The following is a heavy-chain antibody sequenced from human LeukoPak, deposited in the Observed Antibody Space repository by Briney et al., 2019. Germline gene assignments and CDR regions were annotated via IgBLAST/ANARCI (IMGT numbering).Heavy chain of an antibody. Sequence: SRTLSLTCTVSVSTISSYNRSWVRQRAPQGLEWIGRIYTSGSTNYNPSLTSRVTISVRTSKNQFSLKLSSVTAADTAVYYCAREELVYYDSSGSPYYYYGMDVWGQGTTVTVSS. CDR3: AREELVYYDSSGSPYYYYGMDV. CDR1: VSTISSYN. CDR2: IYTSGST. V-gene: IGHV4-4*07. D-gene: IGHD3-22*01. J-gene: IGHJ6*02.